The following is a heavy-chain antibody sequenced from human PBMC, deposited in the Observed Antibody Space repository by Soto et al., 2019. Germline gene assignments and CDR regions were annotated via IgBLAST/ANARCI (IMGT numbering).Heavy chain of an antibody. CDR2: ISGSGGST. V-gene: IGHV3-23*01. J-gene: IGHJ4*02. Sequence: LRLSCAASGFTFSSYAMIWVRHAPGKGLEWVSAISGSGGSTYYADSVKGRFTISRDNSKNTLHLQMNSLRAEDTAVYYCAKAPSYDSSGYYSSGGYFDYWGQGTLVTVSS. CDR3: AKAPSYDSSGYYSSGGYFDY. D-gene: IGHD3-22*01. CDR1: GFTFSSYA.